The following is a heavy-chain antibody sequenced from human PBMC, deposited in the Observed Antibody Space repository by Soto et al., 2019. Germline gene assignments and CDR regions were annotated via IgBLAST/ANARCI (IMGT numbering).Heavy chain of an antibody. Sequence: SETLSLTCTVSGGSISSSSYYWGWIRQPPGKGLEWIGSIYYSGSTYYNPSLKSRVTISVDTSKNQFSLKLSSVTAADTAVYYCARSGRVRGVIITYYFDYWGQGTLVTVSS. J-gene: IGHJ4*02. D-gene: IGHD3-10*01. V-gene: IGHV4-39*01. CDR3: ARSGRVRGVIITYYFDY. CDR1: GGSISSSSYY. CDR2: IYYSGST.